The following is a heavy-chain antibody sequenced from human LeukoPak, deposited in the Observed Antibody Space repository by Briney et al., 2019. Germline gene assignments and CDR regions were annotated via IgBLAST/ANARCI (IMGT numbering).Heavy chain of an antibody. CDR1: GFTFSSYE. Sequence: GGSLRLSCAASGFTFSSYEMNWVRQAPGKGLEWVSSISSSSSYIYYADSVKGRFTISRDNAKNSLYLQMNSLRAEDTAVYYCARAPYYYGSGAVRFLDYWGQGTLVTVSS. D-gene: IGHD3-10*01. J-gene: IGHJ4*02. V-gene: IGHV3-21*01. CDR2: ISSSSSYI. CDR3: ARAPYYYGSGAVRFLDY.